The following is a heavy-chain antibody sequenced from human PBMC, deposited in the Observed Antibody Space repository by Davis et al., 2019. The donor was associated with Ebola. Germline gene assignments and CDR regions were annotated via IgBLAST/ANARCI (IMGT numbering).Heavy chain of an antibody. CDR2: INQDGSDK. CDR3: AKADPQQYFDY. J-gene: IGHJ4*02. V-gene: IGHV3-7*01. CDR1: GFTFSNYW. Sequence: GGSLRLSCAASGFTFSNYWMSWVRQAPGKGLEWVANINQDGSDKYYVDSVKGRFTISRDNAKNSLYLQMNSLRAEDTAVYYCAKADPQQYFDYWGQGTLVTASS.